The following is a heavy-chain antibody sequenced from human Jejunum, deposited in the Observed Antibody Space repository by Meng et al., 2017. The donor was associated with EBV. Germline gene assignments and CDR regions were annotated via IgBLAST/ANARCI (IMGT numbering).Heavy chain of an antibody. V-gene: IGHV1-18*01. CDR1: GYDFINSG. CDR3: ARDRSNSDY. D-gene: IGHD5-24*01. J-gene: IGHJ4*02. Sequence: QVQRVQSGDEVKKPGVSVKVSCKASGYDFINSGISWVRQAPGQGLEWMGWISVYRGNTNYAQRFQDRVTLTTNTSTSTVYMELRSLTSDDTAVYYCARDRSNSDYWGQGTLVTVSS. CDR2: ISVYRGNT.